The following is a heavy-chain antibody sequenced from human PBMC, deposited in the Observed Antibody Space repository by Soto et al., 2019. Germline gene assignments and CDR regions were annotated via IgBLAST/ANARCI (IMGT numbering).Heavy chain of an antibody. Sequence: PSETLSLTCAVYGGSFSGYYWSWIRQPPGKGLEWIGEINHSGSTNYNPSLKSRVTISVATSKNQFSLKLSSVTAADTAVYYCARGRTGYSYGFRASENWFDPWGQGTLVTVSS. J-gene: IGHJ5*02. D-gene: IGHD5-18*01. V-gene: IGHV4-34*01. CDR2: INHSGST. CDR1: GGSFSGYY. CDR3: ARGRTGYSYGFRASENWFDP.